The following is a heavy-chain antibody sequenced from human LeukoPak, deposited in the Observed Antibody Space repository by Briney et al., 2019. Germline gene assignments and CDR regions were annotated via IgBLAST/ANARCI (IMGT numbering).Heavy chain of an antibody. D-gene: IGHD6-19*01. CDR3: ARVERRGVAGTLYPYYYYYGMDV. V-gene: IGHV1-69*13. J-gene: IGHJ6*02. Sequence: SVKVSCKASGGTFSSYAIRWVRQAPGQGLEWMGGIIPIFGTANYAQKFQGRVTITADESTSTAYMELSSLRSEDTAVYYCARVERRGVAGTLYPYYYYYGMDVWGQGTTVTVSS. CDR2: IIPIFGTA. CDR1: GGTFSSYA.